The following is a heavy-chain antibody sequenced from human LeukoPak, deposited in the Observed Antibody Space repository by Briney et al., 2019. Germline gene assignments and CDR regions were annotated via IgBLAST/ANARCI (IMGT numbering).Heavy chain of an antibody. Sequence: GGSLRLSCAASGFTFDDYAMHWVRQAPGKGLEWVSGISWNSGSIGYADSVKGRFTISRDNSKNTLYLQMNSLRAEDTAVYYCAKDQFSIYGSGSYYYYYYGMDVWGQGTTVTVSS. CDR1: GFTFDDYA. D-gene: IGHD3-10*01. J-gene: IGHJ6*02. V-gene: IGHV3-9*01. CDR2: ISWNSGSI. CDR3: AKDQFSIYGSGSYYYYYYGMDV.